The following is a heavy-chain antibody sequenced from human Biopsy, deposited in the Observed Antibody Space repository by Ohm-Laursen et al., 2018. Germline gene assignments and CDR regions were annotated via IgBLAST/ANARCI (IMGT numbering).Heavy chain of an antibody. J-gene: IGHJ4*02. V-gene: IGHV3-9*01. Sequence: SLRLSCAASGFTFQDHAMHWVRQAPGKGLEWVSGISWNSGSINYAVSVQGRFTISRNNAKNSLYLQMNSLRVEDTALYFCARLGELHGLWYFDFWGQGALVTVSS. D-gene: IGHD2-21*01. CDR1: GFTFQDHA. CDR2: ISWNSGSI. CDR3: ARLGELHGLWYFDF.